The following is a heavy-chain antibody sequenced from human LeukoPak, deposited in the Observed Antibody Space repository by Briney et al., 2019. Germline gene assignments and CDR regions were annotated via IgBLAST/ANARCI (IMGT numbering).Heavy chain of an antibody. CDR2: ISNGGGSA. CDR1: GFTFSSYP. CDR3: AARPRMPPRFDN. J-gene: IGHJ4*02. V-gene: IGHV3-23*01. Sequence: QAGGSLRLSCAGSGFTFSSYPMSWVRQAPGKGLQWVSAISNGGGSAYYADSVKGRFTISRDNSKSTLYLQMNSLGAEDTAIYYCAARPRMPPRFDNWGQGTLVTVSS. D-gene: IGHD1-14*01.